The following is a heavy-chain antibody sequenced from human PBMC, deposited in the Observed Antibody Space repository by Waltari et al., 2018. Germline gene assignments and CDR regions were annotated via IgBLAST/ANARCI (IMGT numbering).Heavy chain of an antibody. CDR3: ARDSNKKYFQH. D-gene: IGHD4-4*01. CDR2: ISSSSSTR. Sequence: EVQLVESGGGLVQPGGSLRLSCAASGFTFNSYIMNWVRQAPGKGVEWVSYISSSSSTRYYADSVKGRFTISRDNAKNSLYLQMNSLRAEDTAVYYCARDSNKKYFQHWGQGTLVTVSS. V-gene: IGHV3-48*01. CDR1: GFTFNSYI. J-gene: IGHJ1*01.